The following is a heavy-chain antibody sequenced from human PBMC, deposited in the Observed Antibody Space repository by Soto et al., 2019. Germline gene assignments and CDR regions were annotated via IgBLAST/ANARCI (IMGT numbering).Heavy chain of an antibody. Sequence: EVQLVESGGGLVQPGGSLRLSCAASGFTFSSYSMNWVRQAPGKGLEWVSYISSSSSTIYYADSVKGRFTISRDNAKNSLYLQMNSLRDEDKAVYYCARRGVDTAMVGWGMDVWGQGTTVTVSS. CDR1: GFTFSSYS. V-gene: IGHV3-48*02. CDR3: ARRGVDTAMVGWGMDV. D-gene: IGHD5-18*01. CDR2: ISSSSSTI. J-gene: IGHJ6*02.